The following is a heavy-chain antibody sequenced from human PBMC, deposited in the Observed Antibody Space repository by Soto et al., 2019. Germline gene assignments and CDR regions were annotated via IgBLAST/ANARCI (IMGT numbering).Heavy chain of an antibody. D-gene: IGHD1-7*01. Sequence: QVQLVQSGAEVKKPGASVKVSCKASGYTFTSYYMHWVRQAPGQAIEWMGIINPSGGSTSYAQKFQGRVTMTRDTSTSTVYMELSSLRSEDTDLYYCARDVDQRGTFDDWGHGTLVTVSS. CDR3: ARDVDQRGTFDD. CDR1: GYTFTSYY. J-gene: IGHJ4*01. CDR2: INPSGGST. V-gene: IGHV1-46*01.